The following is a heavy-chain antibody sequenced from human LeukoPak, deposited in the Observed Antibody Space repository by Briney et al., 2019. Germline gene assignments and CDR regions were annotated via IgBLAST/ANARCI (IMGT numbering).Heavy chain of an antibody. Sequence: GGSLRLSCAASGFTFSSYWMHWVRQAPGKGLVWVSRINSDGSSTSYADSVKGRFTISRANAKNTLYLQMNSLRAEDTAVYYCARAGSSSWYSNRFDPWGQGTLVTVSS. CDR2: INSDGSST. CDR3: ARAGSSSWYSNRFDP. CDR1: GFTFSSYW. J-gene: IGHJ5*02. V-gene: IGHV3-74*01. D-gene: IGHD6-13*01.